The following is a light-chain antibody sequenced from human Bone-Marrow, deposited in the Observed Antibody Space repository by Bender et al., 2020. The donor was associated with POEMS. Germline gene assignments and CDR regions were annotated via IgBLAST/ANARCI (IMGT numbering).Light chain of an antibody. CDR3: AAWDAGLSGGV. CDR1: NSNIGTNA. J-gene: IGLJ3*02. V-gene: IGLV1-44*01. Sequence: QSVLTQPPSASGTPGQRVTISCSGSNSNIGTNAVNWYQQFPGTAPKLLIYRDNQRPSGVPDRFFAFKSGTSAFLAISGLQSEDEADYYWAAWDAGLSGGVFGGGAKLTVL. CDR2: RDN.